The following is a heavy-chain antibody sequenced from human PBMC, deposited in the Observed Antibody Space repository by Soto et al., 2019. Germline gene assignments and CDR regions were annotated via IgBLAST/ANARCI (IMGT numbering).Heavy chain of an antibody. CDR2: IYYSGST. CDR1: GGSITSSNYY. J-gene: IGHJ4*02. V-gene: IGHV4-39*01. CDR3: ERQPNRQKFFDY. Sequence: QLQLQESGPGLVKPSETLSLTCTISGGSITSSNYYWGWIRQPPGKGLEWIANIYYSGSTYYNPSLKSRVTISVDTSKNQFSLKLSSVTAADTGVYYCERQPNRQKFFDYWGQGTLVTVSS.